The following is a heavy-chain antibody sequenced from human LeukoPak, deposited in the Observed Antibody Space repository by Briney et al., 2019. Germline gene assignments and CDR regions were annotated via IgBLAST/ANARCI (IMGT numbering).Heavy chain of an antibody. J-gene: IGHJ4*02. D-gene: IGHD6-19*01. V-gene: IGHV3-30*18. Sequence: GGSLRLSCAASGFTFSRYGMHWVRQAPGKGLEWVAVISYDGSNKYYADSVKGRFTISRDNSKNTLYLQMNSLRAEDTAVYYCAKSENSSGWYFEYWGQGTLVTVSS. CDR2: ISYDGSNK. CDR3: AKSENSSGWYFEY. CDR1: GFTFSRYG.